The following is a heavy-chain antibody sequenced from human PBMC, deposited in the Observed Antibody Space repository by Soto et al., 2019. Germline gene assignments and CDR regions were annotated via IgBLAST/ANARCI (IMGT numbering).Heavy chain of an antibody. CDR3: ANLRSYIVRPLDV. V-gene: IGHV3-23*01. J-gene: IGHJ6*02. D-gene: IGHD2-15*01. CDR1: GFTFSSYA. Sequence: EVQLLESGGGLVQPGGSLRLSCAASGFTFSSYAMSCVRQAPGKGLEWVSAISGSGGSTYYADSVKGRFTISRDNSKNTLYLQMNSLRAEDTAVYYCANLRSYIVRPLDVWGQGTTVTVSS. CDR2: ISGSGGST.